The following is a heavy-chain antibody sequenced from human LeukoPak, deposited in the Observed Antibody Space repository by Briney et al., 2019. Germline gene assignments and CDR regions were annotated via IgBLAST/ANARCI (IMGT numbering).Heavy chain of an antibody. CDR3: AKDSGSGYISQDY. CDR1: GFTFSTYG. D-gene: IGHD5-12*01. CDR2: ISYDGNDK. J-gene: IGHJ4*02. V-gene: IGHV3-30*18. Sequence: GGSLRLSCAASGFTFSTYGMHWVRQAPGKGLEWVAVISYDGNDKYYADSVKGRFTISRDNSKNTFNLQMNSLRAEDTALYFCAKDSGSGYISQDYWGQGTLVTVSS.